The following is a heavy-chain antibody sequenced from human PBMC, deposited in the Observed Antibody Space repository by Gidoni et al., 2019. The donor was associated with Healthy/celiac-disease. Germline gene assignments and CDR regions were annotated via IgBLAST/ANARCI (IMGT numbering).Heavy chain of an antibody. CDR3: AREGDDTLYYYYYGMDV. Sequence: VRLQESGPGLVKPSQTLSLTCAVSGGSLCSATYYWSWIRQPAGRGLAWIGRIYTSGSLNYNPSLKSRVTISVDTSKNQFSLKLSSVTAAYTAVYYCAREGDDTLYYYYYGMDVWGQGTTVTVSS. J-gene: IGHJ6*02. CDR2: IYTSGSL. D-gene: IGHD3-3*01. CDR1: GGSLCSATYY. V-gene: IGHV4-61*02.